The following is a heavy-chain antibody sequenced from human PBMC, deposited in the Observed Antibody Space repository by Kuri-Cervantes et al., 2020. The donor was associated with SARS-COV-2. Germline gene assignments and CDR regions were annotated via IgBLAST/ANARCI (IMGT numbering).Heavy chain of an antibody. D-gene: IGHD3-3*01. CDR1: GYTFTGYY. Sequence: ASVKVSCKASGYTFTGYYMHWVRQAPGQGLEWMGWINSNSGGTNYAQKFQGRVTMTRDTSISTAYMELSRLRSDDTAVYYCARDKPLYDFWSGRDDAFDIWGQGTMVTVSS. CDR3: ARDKPLYDFWSGRDDAFDI. J-gene: IGHJ3*02. CDR2: INSNSGGT. V-gene: IGHV1-2*02.